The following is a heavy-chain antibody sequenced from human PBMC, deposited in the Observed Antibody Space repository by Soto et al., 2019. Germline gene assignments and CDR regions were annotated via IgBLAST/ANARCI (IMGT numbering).Heavy chain of an antibody. CDR3: AKEFGYNYGSGFDY. D-gene: IGHD5-18*01. V-gene: IGHV3-30*18. CDR2: ISYDGSNK. Sequence: QVQLVESGGGVVQPGRSLRLSCAASGFTFSSYGMHWVRQAPGKGLEWVAVISYDGSNKYYADSVKGRFTISRDNSKNTLYLQMNSLRAEDTAVYYCAKEFGYNYGSGFDYWGQGTLVIVSS. CDR1: GFTFSSYG. J-gene: IGHJ4*02.